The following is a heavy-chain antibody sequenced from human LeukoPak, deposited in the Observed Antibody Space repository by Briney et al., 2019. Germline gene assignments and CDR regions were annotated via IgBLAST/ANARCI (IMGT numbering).Heavy chain of an antibody. D-gene: IGHD3-3*01. Sequence: PSETLSLTCTVSGYSISSGYYWGWIRQPPGKGLEWIGSIYHSGSTYYNPSLKSRVTISVDTSKNQFSLKLSSVTAADTAVYYCARGQPDFWRVYYYYYMDVWGKGTTVTVSS. CDR3: ARGQPDFWRVYYYYYMDV. J-gene: IGHJ6*03. CDR2: IYHSGST. V-gene: IGHV4-38-2*02. CDR1: GYSISSGYY.